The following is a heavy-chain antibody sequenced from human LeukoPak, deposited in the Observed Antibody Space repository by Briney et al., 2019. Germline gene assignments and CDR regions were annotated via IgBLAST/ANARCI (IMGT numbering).Heavy chain of an antibody. Sequence: SETLSLTCTVSGGSISSYYRSWIRQPPGKGLEWIGYIYYSGSTNYNPSLKSRVTISVDTSKNQFSLKLSSVTAADTAVYYCARVMATAERFFDYWGQGTLVTVSS. V-gene: IGHV4-59*08. CDR2: IYYSGST. CDR3: ARVMATAERFFDY. D-gene: IGHD5-24*01. CDR1: GGSISSYY. J-gene: IGHJ4*02.